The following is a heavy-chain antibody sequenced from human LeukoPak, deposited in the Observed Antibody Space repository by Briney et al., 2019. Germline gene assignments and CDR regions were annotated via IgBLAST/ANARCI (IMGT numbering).Heavy chain of an antibody. J-gene: IGHJ3*02. CDR2: ISGSGGST. CDR3: AKVFWADSNPLLMPPLYAFDI. D-gene: IGHD2-2*01. Sequence: GGSLRLSCAASGFTFSSYAMSWVRQAPGKGLEWVSAISGSGGSTYYADSVKGRFTISRDNSKNTLYLQMNSLRAEDTAVYYCAKVFWADSNPLLMPPLYAFDIWGQGTIVTVSS. CDR1: GFTFSSYA. V-gene: IGHV3-23*01.